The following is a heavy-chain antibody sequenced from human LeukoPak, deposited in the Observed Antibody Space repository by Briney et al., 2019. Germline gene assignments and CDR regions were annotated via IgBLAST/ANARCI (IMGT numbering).Heavy chain of an antibody. D-gene: IGHD3-22*01. J-gene: IGHJ4*02. Sequence: ASVKVSCKASGYTFTGYYMHWVRQAPGQGLEWMGWINPNSGGTNYAQKFQGRVTMTRDTSISTAYMELSRLRSDDTAVYYCARDRSSGYYYFDYWGQGTLVTVSS. CDR1: GYTFTGYY. CDR2: INPNSGGT. CDR3: ARDRSSGYYYFDY. V-gene: IGHV1-2*02.